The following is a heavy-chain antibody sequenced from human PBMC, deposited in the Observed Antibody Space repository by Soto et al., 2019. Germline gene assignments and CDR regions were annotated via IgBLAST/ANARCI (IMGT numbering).Heavy chain of an antibody. Sequence: QVQLEESGGGVVQPGRSLRLSCAASGLTFNTYSMHWVRQPPGKGLEWLAAIWYDGTQTYYADSVKGRFIISRDNSKKTLYLEMNSLRAEDTAVYYCARAGGTTVTGLWHCDSWVQGTLVTFSS. CDR1: GLTFNTYS. D-gene: IGHD4-17*01. V-gene: IGHV3-33*01. J-gene: IGHJ4*02. CDR2: IWYDGTQT. CDR3: ARAGGTTVTGLWHCDS.